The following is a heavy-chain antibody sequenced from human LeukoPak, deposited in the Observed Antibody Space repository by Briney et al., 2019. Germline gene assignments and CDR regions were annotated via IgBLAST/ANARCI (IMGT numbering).Heavy chain of an antibody. Sequence: SVKVSCKASGGTFSSYAISWVRQAPGQGLEWMGGIIPIFGTANYAQKFQGRVTITTDESTSTAYMELSSLRSEDTAVYYCAREGDIVVVPAAIGVGAFDIWGQGTMVTVSS. CDR2: IIPIFGTA. J-gene: IGHJ3*02. V-gene: IGHV1-69*05. CDR3: AREGDIVVVPAAIGVGAFDI. D-gene: IGHD2-2*01. CDR1: GGTFSSYA.